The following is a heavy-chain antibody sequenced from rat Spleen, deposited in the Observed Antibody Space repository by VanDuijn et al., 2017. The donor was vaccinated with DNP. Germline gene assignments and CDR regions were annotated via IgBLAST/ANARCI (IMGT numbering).Heavy chain of an antibody. Sequence: QVQLRQSGAEPAKPGSSVKISCKASGYTFASYYVYWVKQRPGQGLEWIGRIGSGSGDIDYNEQFKDKATFTVDKSSTTAYMQLISLTPEDTAVYYCARGRSGALDVWGRGTSVTVSS. CDR1: GYTFASYY. D-gene: IGHD1-4*01. CDR2: IGSGSGDI. V-gene: IGHV1-32*01. J-gene: IGHJ4*01. CDR3: ARGRSGALDV.